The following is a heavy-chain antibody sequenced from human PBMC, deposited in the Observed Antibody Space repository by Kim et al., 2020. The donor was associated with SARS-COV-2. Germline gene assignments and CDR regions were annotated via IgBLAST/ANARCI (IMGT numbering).Heavy chain of an antibody. CDR3: DAADY. CDR2: ISGSGSGT. Sequence: GGSLRLSCAASGFTLSSYAMSWARQAPGKGLEWVSTISGSGSGTHYADSVKGRFTISRDNSKNTLYLQMNSLRADDTAVYYCDAADYWGQGTLVTVSS. V-gene: IGHV3-23*01. CDR1: GFTLSSYA. J-gene: IGHJ4*02.